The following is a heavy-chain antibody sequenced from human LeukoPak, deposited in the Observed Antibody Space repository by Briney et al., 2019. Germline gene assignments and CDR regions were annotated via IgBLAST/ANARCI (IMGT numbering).Heavy chain of an antibody. CDR1: GFTFSSYG. J-gene: IGHJ4*02. Sequence: PGGSLRLSCAASGFTFSSYGMIWARQVPGKGLEWVSYISSSGTTIKYADSVRGRFTISRDNAKKSLYLQMDSLRAEDTAIYYCVREVVGLDYWGQGTLVTVSS. D-gene: IGHD3/OR15-3a*01. CDR3: VREVVGLDY. CDR2: ISSSGTTI. V-gene: IGHV3-48*01.